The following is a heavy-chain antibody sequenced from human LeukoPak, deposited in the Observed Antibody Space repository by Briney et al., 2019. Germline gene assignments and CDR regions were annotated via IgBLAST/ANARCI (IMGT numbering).Heavy chain of an antibody. V-gene: IGHV1-69*13. CDR2: IIPIFGTA. CDR1: GGTFSSYA. CDR3: ARGATVTTLGAFDI. D-gene: IGHD4-17*01. J-gene: IGHJ3*02. Sequence: EASVKVSCKASGGTFSSYAISWVRQAPGQGLEWMGGIIPIFGTANYAQKFQGRVTITADESTSTAYMELSRLRSDDTAVYYCARGATVTTLGAFDIWGQGTMVTVSS.